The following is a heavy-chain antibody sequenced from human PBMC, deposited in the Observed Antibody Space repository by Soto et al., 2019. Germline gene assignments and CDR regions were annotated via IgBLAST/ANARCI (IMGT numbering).Heavy chain of an antibody. CDR2: ISYDGSNK. J-gene: IGHJ6*02. D-gene: IGHD3-3*01. V-gene: IGHV3-30*18. CDR1: GFTFSSYG. Sequence: GGSLRLSCAASGFTFSSYGMHWVRQAPGKGLEWVAVISYDGSNKYYADSVKGRFTISRDNSKNTLYLQMNSLRAEDTAVYYCAKGGSYYDFWSGYYGMDVWGQGTTVTVS. CDR3: AKGGSYYDFWSGYYGMDV.